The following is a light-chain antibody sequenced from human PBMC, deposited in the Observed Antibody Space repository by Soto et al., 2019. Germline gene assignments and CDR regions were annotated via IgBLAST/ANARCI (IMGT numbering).Light chain of an antibody. J-gene: IGKJ1*01. V-gene: IGKV1-5*01. CDR2: DAS. CDR3: QQYNSYPWK. CDR1: QSISSW. Sequence: DIQMTQSPSTLSASVGDRVTITCRASQSISSWLAWYQQKPGKAPKLLIYDASSLESGVPSRFSGSGSGTEFTLTISRLQPDDFATYYCQQYNSYPWKFVQGTKVEIK.